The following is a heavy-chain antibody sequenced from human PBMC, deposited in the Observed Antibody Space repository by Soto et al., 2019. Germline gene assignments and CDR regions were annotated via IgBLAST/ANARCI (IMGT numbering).Heavy chain of an antibody. CDR1: GLSFSSYW. CDR2: IRQDGSEK. V-gene: IGHV3-7*03. Sequence: EVQLVESGGDLVQPGGSLRRSCEASGLSFSSYWITWVRQAPGKRLEYVASIRQDGSEKKYVDSVMGRFTITRDNAKTSSYLQMNSRRDEDTAVYYCMTTTRDRPFDYWGQRTLVTVSS. J-gene: IGHJ4*02. D-gene: IGHD1-1*01. CDR3: MTTTRDRPFDY.